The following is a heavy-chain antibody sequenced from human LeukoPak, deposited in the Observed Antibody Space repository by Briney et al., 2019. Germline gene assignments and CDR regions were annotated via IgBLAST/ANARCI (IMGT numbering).Heavy chain of an antibody. CDR3: ARVRVGAGIYFDY. CDR2: ISSSSSYI. D-gene: IGHD1-26*01. V-gene: IGHV3-21*01. J-gene: IGHJ4*02. CDR1: GFTFSSYS. Sequence: TGGSLRLSCAASGFTFSSYSMNWVRQAPGKGLEWVSSISSSSSYIYYADSVKGRFTISRDNAKNSLYLQMNSLRAEDTAVYYCARVRVGAGIYFDYWGQGTLVTVSS.